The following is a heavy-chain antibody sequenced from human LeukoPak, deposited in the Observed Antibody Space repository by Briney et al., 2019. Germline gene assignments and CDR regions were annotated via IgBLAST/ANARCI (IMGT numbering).Heavy chain of an antibody. V-gene: IGHV1-69*13. CDR1: GYTFTSYA. D-gene: IGHD3-22*01. Sequence: ASVKVSCKASGYTFTSYAISWVRQAPGQELEWMGGIIPIFGTANYAQKFQGRVTITADESTSTAYMELSSLRSEDTAVYYCASNYDSSGYYSFDIWGQGTMVTVSS. J-gene: IGHJ3*02. CDR3: ASNYDSSGYYSFDI. CDR2: IIPIFGTA.